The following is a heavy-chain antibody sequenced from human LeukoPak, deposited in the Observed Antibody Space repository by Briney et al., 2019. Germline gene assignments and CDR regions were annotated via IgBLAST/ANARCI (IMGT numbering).Heavy chain of an antibody. CDR3: ARVGGGSFGELLSPYFDY. Sequence: SETLSLTCAVYGGSFSGYYWSWIRQPPGKGLEWIGEINHSGSTNYNPSLKSRVTISVDTSKNQFSLKLSSVTAADTAVYYCARVGGGSFGELLSPYFDYWGQGTLVTVSS. CDR1: GGSFSGYY. CDR2: INHSGST. J-gene: IGHJ4*02. D-gene: IGHD3-10*01. V-gene: IGHV4-34*01.